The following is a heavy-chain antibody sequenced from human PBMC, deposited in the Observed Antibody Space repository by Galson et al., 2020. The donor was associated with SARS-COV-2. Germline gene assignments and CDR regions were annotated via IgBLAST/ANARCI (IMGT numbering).Heavy chain of an antibody. Sequence: QAGGSLRLSCTASGFTFDDHTMHWVRQAPGKGLEWLCLISWDGGSTYYADSVKGRFTISRDNSKNSLYLQMNSLRTEDTALYYCAKDIGGNYYKWFDPWGQGTLVTVSS. CDR2: ISWDGGST. D-gene: IGHD1-7*01. V-gene: IGHV3-43*01. J-gene: IGHJ5*02. CDR3: AKDIGGNYYKWFDP. CDR1: GFTFDDHT.